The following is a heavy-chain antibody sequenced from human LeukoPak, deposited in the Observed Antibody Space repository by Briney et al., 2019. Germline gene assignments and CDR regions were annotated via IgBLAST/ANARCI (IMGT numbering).Heavy chain of an antibody. Sequence: PSETLSLTCTVSGGSISSSSYYWGWIRQPPGKGLEWIGSIYYSGSTYYNPSLKSRVTITVDTSKNQFSLKLSSVTAADTAVYYCARQEDIVVVPAASFDYWGQGTLVTVSS. J-gene: IGHJ4*02. CDR2: IYYSGST. V-gene: IGHV4-39*01. CDR3: ARQEDIVVVPAASFDY. D-gene: IGHD2-2*01. CDR1: GGSISSSSYY.